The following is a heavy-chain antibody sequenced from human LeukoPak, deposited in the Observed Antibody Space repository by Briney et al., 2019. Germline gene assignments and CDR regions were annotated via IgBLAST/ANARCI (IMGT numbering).Heavy chain of an antibody. CDR3: TLVMYSSGWYEDY. J-gene: IGHJ4*02. D-gene: IGHD6-19*01. CDR1: GFTFSGSA. Sequence: GGSLRLSCAASGFTFSGSAMHWVRQASGKGLEWVGRIRSKANNYATAYAASVKGRFTISRDDPKNTAYLQMNSLKTEDTAVYYCTLVMYSSGWYEDYWGQGTLVTVSS. V-gene: IGHV3-73*01. CDR2: IRSKANNYAT.